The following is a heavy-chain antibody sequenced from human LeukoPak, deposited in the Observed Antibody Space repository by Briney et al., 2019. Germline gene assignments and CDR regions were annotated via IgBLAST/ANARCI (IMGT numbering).Heavy chain of an antibody. Sequence: SGPTLVKPTQTLTLTCTFSGFSLSTRGVGVGWIRQPPGKALEWIALIYCDDDKLYRPSLKSRLTITQDTSNNQVVLTMANMDPVETATYFCAHRYCDSSGGFDYWGQGTLVSVSS. CDR1: GFSLSTRGVG. J-gene: IGHJ4*02. D-gene: IGHD3-22*01. V-gene: IGHV2-5*02. CDR2: IYCDDDK. CDR3: AHRYCDSSGGFDY.